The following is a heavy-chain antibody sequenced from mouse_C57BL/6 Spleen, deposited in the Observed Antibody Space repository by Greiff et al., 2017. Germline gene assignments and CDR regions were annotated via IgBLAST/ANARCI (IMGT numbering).Heavy chain of an antibody. CDR1: Y. J-gene: IGHJ3*01. Sequence: VHVKQSGAELVKPGASVKLSYYMHWVKQRTEQGLEWIGRIDPEDGETKYAPKFQGKATITADTSSNTAYLQLSSLTSEDTAVYYCARDYGSSYGFAYWGQGTLVTVSA. CDR2: IDPEDGET. D-gene: IGHD1-1*01. V-gene: IGHV14-2*01. CDR3: ARDYGSSYGFAY.